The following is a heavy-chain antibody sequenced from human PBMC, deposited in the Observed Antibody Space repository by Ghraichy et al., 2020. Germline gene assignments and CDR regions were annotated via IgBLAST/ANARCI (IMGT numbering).Heavy chain of an antibody. CDR2: IRSKADGGTT. D-gene: IGHD2/OR15-2a*01. V-gene: IGHV3-15*01. Sequence: LSLTCAASGFTFSNAWMSWVRQAPGKGLEWLGRIRSKADGGTTDYAAPVKGRFFFSRDDSQDTLYLQMNSLKTEDTAVYYCTTLGLSDTWGQGTLVTVSS. J-gene: IGHJ5*02. CDR3: TTLGLSDT. CDR1: GFTFSNAW.